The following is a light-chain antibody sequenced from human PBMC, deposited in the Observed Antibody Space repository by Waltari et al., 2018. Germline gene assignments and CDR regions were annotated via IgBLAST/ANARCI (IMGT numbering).Light chain of an antibody. Sequence: EIVMTLSPATLSVSPEERAPISCRASQSVSINFTWDQQKPGQSPRLLIDGASTRATGIPARFSGSVSGTEFTLTISSLQAEDFAVYYCQQYNNWPPITFGGGTKVEIK. J-gene: IGKJ4*01. CDR3: QQYNNWPPIT. CDR2: GAS. CDR1: QSVSIN. V-gene: IGKV3D-15*01.